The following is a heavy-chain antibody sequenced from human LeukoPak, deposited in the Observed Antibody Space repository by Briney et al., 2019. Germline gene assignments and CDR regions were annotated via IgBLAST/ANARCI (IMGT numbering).Heavy chain of an antibody. D-gene: IGHD3-22*01. CDR3: ATYDISGMNEN. CDR1: GYTFTNYV. CDR2: INAGNGNT. Sequence: ASVTVSCKASGYTFTNYVIHWVRQAPGQRLEWMGWINAGNGNTKYSQKFQGRVTITRDASASTSYMELSSLRSEDTAVYYCATYDISGMNENWGQGTLVTVSS. J-gene: IGHJ4*02. V-gene: IGHV1-3*01.